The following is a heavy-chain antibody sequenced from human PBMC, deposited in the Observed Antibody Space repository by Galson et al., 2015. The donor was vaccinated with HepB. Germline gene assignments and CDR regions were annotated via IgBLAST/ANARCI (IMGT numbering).Heavy chain of an antibody. J-gene: IGHJ4*02. Sequence: SVKVSCKASGYTFTSNGISWVRQAPGQGLEWMGWISTRSGNINYAQRLQGRVTMTTDTSTSTAYMELRRLRSDDTAIYYCVRDRLHSFDYWGQGTLVTVSS. CDR2: ISTRSGNI. V-gene: IGHV1-18*04. CDR1: GYTFTSNG. CDR3: VRDRLHSFDY.